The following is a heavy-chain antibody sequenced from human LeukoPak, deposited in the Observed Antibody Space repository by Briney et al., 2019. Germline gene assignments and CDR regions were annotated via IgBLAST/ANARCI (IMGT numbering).Heavy chain of an antibody. CDR3: ARDATTVGLRYFDWLPAPSDY. CDR1: GFTFSSYA. Sequence: PRGSLRLSCAASGFTFSSYAMHWVRQAPGKGLEWVAVIQYDGSNKYYADSVKGRFTISRDNSKNTLYLQMNSLRAEDTAVYYCARDATTVGLRYFDWLPAPSDYWGQGTLVTVSS. J-gene: IGHJ4*02. CDR2: IQYDGSNK. D-gene: IGHD3-9*01. V-gene: IGHV3-30-3*01.